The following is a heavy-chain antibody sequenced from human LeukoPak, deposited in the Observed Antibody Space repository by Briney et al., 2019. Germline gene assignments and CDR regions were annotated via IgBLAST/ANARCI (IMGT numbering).Heavy chain of an antibody. J-gene: IGHJ4*02. Sequence: GGSLRLSCAASGFTFNNYPMHWVRQAPGKGLEWVAVIGFDGVIKLYTDSVKGRFTISRDDSKNTLYLQMNGLRAEDSALYYCARDMFRGAPDYYDYWGQGTLVTVSS. V-gene: IGHV3-30*10. CDR3: ARDMFRGAPDYYDY. D-gene: IGHD3-10*01. CDR2: IGFDGVIK. CDR1: GFTFNNYP.